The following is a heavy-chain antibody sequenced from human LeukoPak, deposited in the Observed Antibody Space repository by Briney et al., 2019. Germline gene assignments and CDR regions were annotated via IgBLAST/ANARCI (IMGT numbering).Heavy chain of an antibody. Sequence: PGGSLRLSCAASGLTFSSYAMHWVRQAPGRGLEYVSAISSNGGSTYYANSVKGRFTISRDNSKNTLYLQMGSLRAEDMAVYYCARGLLWFGELLATAPSDYWGQGTLVTVSS. CDR1: GLTFSSYA. CDR2: ISSNGGST. J-gene: IGHJ4*02. V-gene: IGHV3-64*01. D-gene: IGHD3-10*01. CDR3: ARGLLWFGELLATAPSDY.